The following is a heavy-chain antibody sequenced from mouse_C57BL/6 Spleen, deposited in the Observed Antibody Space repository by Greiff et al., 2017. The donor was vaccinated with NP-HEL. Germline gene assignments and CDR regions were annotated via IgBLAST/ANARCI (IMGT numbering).Heavy chain of an antibody. CDR2: IYPRDGST. CDR1: GYTFTDHT. CDR3: ARSGDDYDGYYAMDY. V-gene: IGHV1-78*01. J-gene: IGHJ4*01. D-gene: IGHD2-4*01. Sequence: VQLQESDAELVKPGASVKISCKVSGYTFTDHTIHWMKQRPEQGLEWIGYIYPRDGSTKYNEKFKGKATLTADKSSSTAYMQLNSRSSEDSAVYCCARSGDDYDGYYAMDYWGQGTSVTVSS.